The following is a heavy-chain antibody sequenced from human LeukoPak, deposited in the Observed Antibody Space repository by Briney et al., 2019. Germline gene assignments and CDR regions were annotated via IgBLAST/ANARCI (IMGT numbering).Heavy chain of an antibody. D-gene: IGHD5-24*01. CDR3: ARGTGEDGYNDY. Sequence: GGSLRLSCAASGFTFSSFEMNWVRQAPGKGLEWISYISETGTTIYYAGSVRGRFTISRDNAKNSLYLQMNNLRAEDTAVYYCARGTGEDGYNDYWGQGTLVTVSS. CDR2: ISETGTTI. V-gene: IGHV3-48*03. CDR1: GFTFSSFE. J-gene: IGHJ4*02.